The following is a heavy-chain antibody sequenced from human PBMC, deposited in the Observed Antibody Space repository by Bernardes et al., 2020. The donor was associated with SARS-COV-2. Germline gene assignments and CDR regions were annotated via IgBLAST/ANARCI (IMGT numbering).Heavy chain of an antibody. J-gene: IGHJ5*02. CDR2: MNPNSVNT. Sequence: ASVKVSCKASGYTFTSYDINWVRQATGQGLDWMGWMNPNSVNTGYAQKFQGRVTMTRNTSISTAYMELSSLRSEDTAVYYCARGNWIQLFMIRFNWFEPWGKGTMVNV. D-gene: IGHD5-18*01. CDR1: GYTFTSYD. V-gene: IGHV1-8*01. CDR3: ARGNWIQLFMIRFNWFEP.